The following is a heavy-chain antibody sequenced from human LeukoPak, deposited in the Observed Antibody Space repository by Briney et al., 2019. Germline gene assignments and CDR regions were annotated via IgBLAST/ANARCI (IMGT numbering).Heavy chain of an antibody. V-gene: IGHV1-8*01. CDR3: ARRGHLRGYDPTNFGF. CDR2: MNPHSGNT. Sequence: ASVKVSCKTSGYTFTTYDINWLRQATGQGLEWMGWMNPHSGNTGYARKFQDRVTMTRDTSTSTAYMELSSLRSEDAAVYYCARRGHLRGYDPTNFGFWGQGTLVTVSS. CDR1: GYTFTTYD. J-gene: IGHJ4*02. D-gene: IGHD5-12*01.